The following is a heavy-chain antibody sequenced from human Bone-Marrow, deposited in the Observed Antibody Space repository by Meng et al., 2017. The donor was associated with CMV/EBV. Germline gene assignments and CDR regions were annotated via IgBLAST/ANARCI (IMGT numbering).Heavy chain of an antibody. D-gene: IGHD3-3*01. J-gene: IGHJ6*02. Sequence: GESLKISCAASGFTFDDYAMHWVRQAPGKGLEWVANIKQDGSEKYYVDSVKGRFTISRDNAKNSLYLQMNSLRAEDTAVYYCARANDFWSGYNYYYYGMDVWGQGTTVTVSS. CDR1: GFTFDDYA. CDR2: IKQDGSEK. CDR3: ARANDFWSGYNYYYYGMDV. V-gene: IGHV3-7*01.